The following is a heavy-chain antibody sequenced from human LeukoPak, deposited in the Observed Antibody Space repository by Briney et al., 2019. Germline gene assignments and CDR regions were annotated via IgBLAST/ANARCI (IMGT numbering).Heavy chain of an antibody. Sequence: ASVKVSCKASGYTFTSYGISWVRQAPGQGLEWMGWISAYNGNTNYAQKLQGRVTMTTDTSTSTAYMELRSLRSDDTAVYYCARDIVVVPAAIGFDYWGQGTLVTVSS. J-gene: IGHJ4*02. D-gene: IGHD2-2*01. V-gene: IGHV1-18*01. CDR3: ARDIVVVPAAIGFDY. CDR2: ISAYNGNT. CDR1: GYTFTSYG.